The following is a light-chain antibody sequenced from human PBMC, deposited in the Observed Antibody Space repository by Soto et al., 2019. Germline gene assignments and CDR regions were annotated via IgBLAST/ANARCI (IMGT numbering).Light chain of an antibody. J-gene: IGKJ1*01. CDR1: QTVASN. CDR2: GAS. CDR3: QQYRDSLGT. V-gene: IGKV3-15*01. Sequence: EIVMTQSPASLSVSPGDGATLSCRASQTVASNVAWYQQKPGQGPRLLIHGASTRAAGVPARFSGSGSGTDFTLTISSLQSEDFAVYYCQQYRDSLGTFGQGTKVEIK.